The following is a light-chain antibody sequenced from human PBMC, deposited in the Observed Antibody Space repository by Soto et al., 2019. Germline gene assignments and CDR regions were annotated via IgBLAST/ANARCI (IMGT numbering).Light chain of an antibody. J-gene: IGKJ1*01. V-gene: IGKV1-9*01. Sequence: DIQLTQAPSFLSASAGDRVSITCRASQAISSYLAWYQQKPGRAPKLLIYAASTLQSGVPSRFSGSGSGTEFTLTITSLQPEDFATYFCQQTYSAPPWTFGPGTKVDIK. CDR1: QAISSY. CDR2: AAS. CDR3: QQTYSAPPWT.